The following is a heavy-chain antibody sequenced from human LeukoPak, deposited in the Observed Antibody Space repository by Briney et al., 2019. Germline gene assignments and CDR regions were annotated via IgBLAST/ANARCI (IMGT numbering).Heavy chain of an antibody. V-gene: IGHV4-4*07. CDR2: IYTSGST. D-gene: IGHD3-10*01. Sequence: KPSETLSLTCTVSGGSMSSYYWSWIRQPAGKGLEWIGRIYTSGSTNYNPSLKSRVTMSVDTSKNQFSLKLSSVTAADTAVYYCAREAPLWFGELSLLFDYWGQGTLVTVSS. CDR3: AREAPLWFGELSLLFDY. CDR1: GGSMSSYY. J-gene: IGHJ4*02.